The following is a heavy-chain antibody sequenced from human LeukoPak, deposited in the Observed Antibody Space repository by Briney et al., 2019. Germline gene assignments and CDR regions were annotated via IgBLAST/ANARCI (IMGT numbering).Heavy chain of an antibody. CDR3: AKDTHHCSGGSCYPGPFDY. D-gene: IGHD2-15*01. Sequence: SLTLSCAASGFTFDDYAMHWVRQAPGKGLEWVSGISWNSGSIGYADSVKGRFTISRDNAKNSLYLQMNSLRAEDTALYYCAKDTHHCSGGSCYPGPFDYWGQGTLVTVSS. CDR1: GFTFDDYA. CDR2: ISWNSGSI. J-gene: IGHJ4*02. V-gene: IGHV3-9*01.